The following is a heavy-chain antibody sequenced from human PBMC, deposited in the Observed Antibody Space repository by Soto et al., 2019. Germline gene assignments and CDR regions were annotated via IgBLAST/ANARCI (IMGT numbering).Heavy chain of an antibody. J-gene: IGHJ3*01. CDR2: IYSGGST. D-gene: IGHD3-22*01. CDR3: ATRPLLPGAP. Sequence: EVQLVESGGGLIQPGGSLRLSCAASGFTFSSTDMNWVRQAPGKGLEWVSLIYSGGSTYYADSVKGRFTISRDNSKNTLYLQMSSLSAEDTAVYYCATRPLLPGAPWGQGTMVTVSS. V-gene: IGHV3-53*01. CDR1: GFTFSSTD.